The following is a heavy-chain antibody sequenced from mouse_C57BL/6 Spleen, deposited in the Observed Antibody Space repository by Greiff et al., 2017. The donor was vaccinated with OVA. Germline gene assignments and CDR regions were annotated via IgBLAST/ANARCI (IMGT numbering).Heavy chain of an antibody. CDR1: GYTFTSYW. V-gene: IGHV1-64*01. CDR3: ANYGSSYGYFDY. J-gene: IGHJ2*01. D-gene: IGHD1-1*01. Sequence: QVQLQQPGAELVKPRASVKLSCKASGYTFTSYWMHWVKQRPGQGLEWIGMIHPNSGSTNYNEKFKSKATLTVDKSSSTAYMQLSSLTSEDSAVYYCANYGSSYGYFDYWGQGTTLTVSS. CDR2: IHPNSGST.